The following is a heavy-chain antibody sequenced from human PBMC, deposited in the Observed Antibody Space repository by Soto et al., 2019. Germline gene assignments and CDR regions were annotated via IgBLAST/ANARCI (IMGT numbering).Heavy chain of an antibody. CDR2: IRGSSGST. V-gene: IGHV3-23*01. CDR3: VKGAWLDY. J-gene: IGHJ4*02. Sequence: EVQLLESGGGLIQPGGSLILSCAASGFTFSTFDMTWVRQPPGKGLEWVSLIRGSSGSTYYADSGKGRFTISKDNSKNTLYLQMNSLRAEDTAVYFCVKGAWLDYWGQGNMVTVSS. CDR1: GFTFSTFD.